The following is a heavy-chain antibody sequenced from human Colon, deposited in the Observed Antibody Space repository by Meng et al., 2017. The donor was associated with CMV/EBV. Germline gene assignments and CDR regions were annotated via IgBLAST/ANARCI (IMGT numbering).Heavy chain of an antibody. Sequence: QLPLVQSGAEVKKPGASGKASCKLSSDAFTGYYIHWGRQAPGQGLEWMEWMNPNSGGTNYAQKFQGRVTMTRDTSITTAYMELSRLRSDDTAVYYCARDWYPGDRRGSFDYWGQGTLVTVSS. V-gene: IGHV1-2*02. J-gene: IGHJ4*02. D-gene: IGHD3-22*01. CDR3: ARDWYPGDRRGSFDY. CDR1: SDAFTGYY. CDR2: MNPNSGGT.